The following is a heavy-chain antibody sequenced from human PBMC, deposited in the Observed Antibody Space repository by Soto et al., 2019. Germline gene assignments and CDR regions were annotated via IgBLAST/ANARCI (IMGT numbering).Heavy chain of an antibody. V-gene: IGHV1-69*05. CDR3: ARPRGYSYGFDY. D-gene: IGHD5-18*01. CDR1: GATFNSIA. J-gene: IGHJ4*02. CDR2: IIPISRTT. Sequence: GASVKVSCKASGATFNSIAFTWVRQAPGQGLEWVGGIIPISRTTIYSQKLQGRVTMTTDTSTSTAYMELRSLRSDDTAVYYCARPRGYSYGFDYWGQGTLVTVSS.